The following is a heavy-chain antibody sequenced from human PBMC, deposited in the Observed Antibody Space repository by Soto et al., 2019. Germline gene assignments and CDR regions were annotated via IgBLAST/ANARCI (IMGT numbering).Heavy chain of an antibody. V-gene: IGHV3-64*02. CDR3: VRVFHDSSGYYYDV. D-gene: IGHD3-22*01. CDR1: GFTFSTYA. J-gene: IGHJ4*02. Sequence: GGSLRLSCAASGFTFSTYAMHWVRQAPGKGLEYVSAITSNGDRTFYADSVKGRFTISRDNSRTTLYLQMGSLRAEDMAVYYCVRVFHDSSGYYYDVWGQGALVTVSS. CDR2: ITSNGDRT.